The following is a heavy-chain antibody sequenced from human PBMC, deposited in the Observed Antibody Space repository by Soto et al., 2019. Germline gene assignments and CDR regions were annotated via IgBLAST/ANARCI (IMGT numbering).Heavy chain of an antibody. CDR2: IKQDGSEK. D-gene: IGHD4-4*01. V-gene: IGHV3-7*04. J-gene: IGHJ3*01. CDR3: ARGMTPVTRDAFDV. Sequence: GGSLRLSCAASGFTFRSYWMSWVRQAPGKGLEWVANIKQDGSEKYYVDSVKGRLTISRDNDKNLLYLQMNSLGADDTAVYYCARGMTPVTRDAFDVWGQGTMVTVSS. CDR1: GFTFRSYW.